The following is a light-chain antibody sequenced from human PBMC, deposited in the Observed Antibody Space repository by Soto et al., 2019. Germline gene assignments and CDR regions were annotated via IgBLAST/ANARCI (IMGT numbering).Light chain of an antibody. CDR3: QQRSNWPPRYT. V-gene: IGKV3-11*01. CDR1: QSVSSY. CDR2: DAS. Sequence: EIVLTQSPATLSLSPGDRATLSCRASQSVSSYLAWYQQTPGQAPRLLIYDASNRATGIPARFSGSGSGTDFTLTISSLEPEDFSVYYCQQRSNWPPRYTFGQGTKLEIK. J-gene: IGKJ2*01.